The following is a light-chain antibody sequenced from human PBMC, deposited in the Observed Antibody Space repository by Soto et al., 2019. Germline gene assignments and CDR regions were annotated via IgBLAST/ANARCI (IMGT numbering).Light chain of an antibody. J-gene: IGKJ4*01. V-gene: IGKV3-20*01. Sequence: EIVLTQSPGTLSLSPGERATLSCRASQSVSSSHLAWYQQKPGQAPRLLIYGASSRATGIPDRFSGSGSGTDFTLTISRLEPEDFAVYYCQQYDTSPITFGGGTRWIS. CDR3: QQYDTSPIT. CDR2: GAS. CDR1: QSVSSSH.